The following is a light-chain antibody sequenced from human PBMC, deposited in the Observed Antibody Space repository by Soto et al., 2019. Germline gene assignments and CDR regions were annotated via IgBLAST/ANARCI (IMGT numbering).Light chain of an antibody. CDR1: QGISSY. CDR2: AAS. J-gene: IGKJ4*01. CDR3: QQYYSYPLT. V-gene: IGKV1-8*01. Sequence: AIRMTQSPSSFSASTGDRVTSTCRASQGISSYLAWYQQKPGKAPKLLIYAASTLQSGVPSRFSGSGSGTDFTLTISRLQSEDFATYYCQQYYSYPLTFGGGTKVDIK.